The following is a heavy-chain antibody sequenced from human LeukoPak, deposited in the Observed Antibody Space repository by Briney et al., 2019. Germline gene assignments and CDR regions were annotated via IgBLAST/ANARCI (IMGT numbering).Heavy chain of an antibody. CDR1: GGSISSSSYY. Sequence: SETLSLTCTVSGGSISSSSYYWGWIRQPPGKGLEWIGSIYYSGSTYYNPSLKSRVTISVDTSKNQFSLKLSSVTAADTAVYYCARGFRYNWNYYYYYMDVWGKGTTVTVSS. D-gene: IGHD1-20*01. V-gene: IGHV4-39*07. CDR2: IYYSGST. J-gene: IGHJ6*03. CDR3: ARGFRYNWNYYYYYMDV.